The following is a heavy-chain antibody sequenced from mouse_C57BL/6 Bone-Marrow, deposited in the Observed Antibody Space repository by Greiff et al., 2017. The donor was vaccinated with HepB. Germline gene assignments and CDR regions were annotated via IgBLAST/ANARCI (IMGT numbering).Heavy chain of an antibody. CDR2: IYPGSGNT. Sequence: QLQQSGAELVRPGASVKLSCKASGYTFTDYYINWVKQRPGQGLEWIARIYPGSGNTYYNEKFKGKATLTAEKSSSTAYMQLSSLTSEDSAVYFCARNYGSSYFDYWGQGTTLTVSS. V-gene: IGHV1-76*01. J-gene: IGHJ2*01. CDR1: GYTFTDYY. CDR3: ARNYGSSYFDY. D-gene: IGHD1-1*01.